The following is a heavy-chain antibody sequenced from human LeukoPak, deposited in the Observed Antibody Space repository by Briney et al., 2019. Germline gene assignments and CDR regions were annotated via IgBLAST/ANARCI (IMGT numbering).Heavy chain of an antibody. CDR3: AGTGPATVDY. J-gene: IGHJ4*02. CDR2: INHSGST. D-gene: IGHD4-17*01. V-gene: IGHV4-34*01. Sequence: SETLSLTCAVYGGSFSSYYWSWIRQPPGKGLEWIGEINHSGSTNYNPSLKSRVTISVDTSKNQFSLKLSSVTAADTAVYYCAGTGPATVDYWGQGTLVTVSS. CDR1: GGSFSSYY.